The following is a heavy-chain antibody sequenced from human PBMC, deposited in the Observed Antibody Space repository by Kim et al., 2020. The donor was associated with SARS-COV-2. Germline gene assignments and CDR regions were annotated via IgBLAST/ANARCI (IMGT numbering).Heavy chain of an antibody. CDR3: VRGARNYGPEEY. J-gene: IGHJ4*02. V-gene: IGHV3-11*03. Sequence: NYADSVNGRFTISRDNAKNSLYLQMSSLRAEDTAVYFCVRGARNYGPEEYWGQGTLVTVSS. D-gene: IGHD3-16*01.